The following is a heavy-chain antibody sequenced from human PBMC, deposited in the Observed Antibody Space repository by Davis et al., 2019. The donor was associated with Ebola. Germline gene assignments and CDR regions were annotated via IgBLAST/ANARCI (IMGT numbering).Heavy chain of an antibody. V-gene: IGHV4-34*01. D-gene: IGHD2-2*01. J-gene: IGHJ4*02. CDR3: ASGRPIVVEPTATGLSDLDY. Sequence: MPSETLSLTCAVYAWSFSRYYCSWIRQPPGKGREWVREIHHSGRTNYNPSLKSRVTISVDTSKSHLSLRLNSVTAADTAVYYCASGRPIVVEPTATGLSDLDYWGQGTLVTVSS. CDR2: IHHSGRT. CDR1: AWSFSRYY.